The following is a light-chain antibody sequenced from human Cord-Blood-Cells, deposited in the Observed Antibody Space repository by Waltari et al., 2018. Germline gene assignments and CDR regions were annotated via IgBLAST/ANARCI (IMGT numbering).Light chain of an antibody. V-gene: IGLV2-11*01. Sequence: QSALTQPRSVSGSPGQSVTISCTGTSSDVGGYNYVSWYQQHPGKAPNLMIYDVSKRPSGGPDRFSGSKAGNTSSLTISGLQAEDEADYYCGSYAGSYTYVFGTGTKVTVL. CDR2: DVS. CDR1: SSDVGGYNY. J-gene: IGLJ1*01. CDR3: GSYAGSYTYV.